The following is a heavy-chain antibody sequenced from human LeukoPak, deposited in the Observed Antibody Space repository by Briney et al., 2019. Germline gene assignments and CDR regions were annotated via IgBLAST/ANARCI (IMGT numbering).Heavy chain of an antibody. Sequence: SETLSLTCAVYGGSFSGYYWSLIRQPPGKGLEWIGYIYYSGSTNYNPSLKSRVTISVDTSKNQFSLKLSSVTAADTAVYYCARVTGYMIEDYFDYWGQGTLVTVSS. J-gene: IGHJ4*02. CDR1: GGSFSGYY. D-gene: IGHD3-22*01. V-gene: IGHV4-59*01. CDR3: ARVTGYMIEDYFDY. CDR2: IYYSGST.